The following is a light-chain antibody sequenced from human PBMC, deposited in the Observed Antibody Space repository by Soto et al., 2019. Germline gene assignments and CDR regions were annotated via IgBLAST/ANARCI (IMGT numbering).Light chain of an antibody. CDR1: QSVSSSY. CDR2: GAS. V-gene: IGKV3-20*01. CDR3: QQYGSSPAT. J-gene: IGKJ4*01. Sequence: DIVLTQSPGTRPVSKGERATLSCRDSQSVSSSYLAWYQQKPGQAHRLLIYGASSRATGNPGGFSGSGSATDFTLTISGLEPEDFAGYYCQQYGSSPATFGGGTKVDIK.